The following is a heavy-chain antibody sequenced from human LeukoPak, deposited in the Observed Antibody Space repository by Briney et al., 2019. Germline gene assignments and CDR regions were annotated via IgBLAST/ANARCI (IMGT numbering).Heavy chain of an antibody. CDR2: INPNSGGT. V-gene: IGHV1-2*04. J-gene: IGHJ6*02. D-gene: IGHD3-22*01. Sequence: ASVKVSCKASGYTFTSYYMHWVRQAPGQGLEWMGWINPNSGGTNYAQKFQGWVTMTRDTSISTAYMELSRLRSDDTAVYYCARDYGSSGYYLGMDVWGQGTTVTVSS. CDR1: GYTFTSYY. CDR3: ARDYGSSGYYLGMDV.